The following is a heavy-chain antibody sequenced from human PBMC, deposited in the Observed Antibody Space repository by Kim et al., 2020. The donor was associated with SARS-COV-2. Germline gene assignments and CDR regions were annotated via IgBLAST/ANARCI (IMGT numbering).Heavy chain of an antibody. CDR1: GGSINSSSYY. V-gene: IGHV4-39*01. CDR2: IYYSGST. CDR3: ARHMEHGDYEDAFDI. J-gene: IGHJ3*02. D-gene: IGHD4-17*01. Sequence: SETLSLTCTVSGGSINSSSYYWGWIRQPPGKGLEWIGSIYYSGSTYYNPSLKSRVTISVDTSKNQFSLKLSSVTAADTAVYYCARHMEHGDYEDAFDIWGQGTMVTVSS.